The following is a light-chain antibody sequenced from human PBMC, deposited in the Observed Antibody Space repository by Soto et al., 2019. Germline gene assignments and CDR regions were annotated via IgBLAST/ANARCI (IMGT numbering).Light chain of an antibody. CDR1: QGISGW. J-gene: IGKJ5*01. CDR3: QQANSFPIT. V-gene: IGKV1-12*01. Sequence: DIQMTQSPSSVSASVGDRVTITCRASQGISGWLAWYHQKPGKAPKLLIYAASSLQSGVPSRFSGSGSGTDFTLTISSLQPEDFATYYCQQANSFPITFGQGTRLEIK. CDR2: AAS.